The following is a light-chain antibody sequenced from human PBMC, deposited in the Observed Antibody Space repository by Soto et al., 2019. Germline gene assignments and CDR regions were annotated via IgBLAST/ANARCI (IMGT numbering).Light chain of an antibody. CDR2: EVN. Sequence: QSVLTQPASVSGSPGQSITISCTGTSSDVGDRNYVSWYQQHPNKAPKLIIYEVNNRPSGISNRFSGSKSGNTASLTISWLQPEDEADYHCSSYTTIGTWVFGGGTKVTVL. CDR3: SSYTTIGTWV. J-gene: IGLJ3*02. CDR1: SSDVGDRNY. V-gene: IGLV2-14*03.